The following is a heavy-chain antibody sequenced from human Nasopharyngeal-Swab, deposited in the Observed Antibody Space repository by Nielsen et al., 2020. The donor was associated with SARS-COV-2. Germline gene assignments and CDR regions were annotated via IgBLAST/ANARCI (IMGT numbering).Heavy chain of an antibody. CDR1: GFALSSYW. CDR2: LHSDGTST. Sequence: GESLKISCAASGFALSSYWMHWVRQTPGKGLVWVSRLHSDGTSTRYADSVKGRFTISRDNAKNTLYLQMDSLRAEDTAVYYCARLYNYASSYFDYWGQGTLVTVSS. CDR3: ARLYNYASSYFDY. J-gene: IGHJ4*02. D-gene: IGHD5-18*01. V-gene: IGHV3-74*01.